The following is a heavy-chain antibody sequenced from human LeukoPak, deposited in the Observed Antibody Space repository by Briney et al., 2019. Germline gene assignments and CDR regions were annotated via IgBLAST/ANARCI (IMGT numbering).Heavy chain of an antibody. Sequence: PGRSLRLSCAASGFTFSSYGMHWVRQAPGKGLEWVAVIWYDGSNKYYADSVKGRFTISRDNSKNTLYLQMNSLRAEDTALYYCVRDSPYCSSTTCFTVNYFDYWGQGALVTVSS. CDR3: VRDSPYCSSTTCFTVNYFDY. CDR2: IWYDGSNK. CDR1: GFTFSSYG. J-gene: IGHJ4*02. V-gene: IGHV3-33*01. D-gene: IGHD2-2*01.